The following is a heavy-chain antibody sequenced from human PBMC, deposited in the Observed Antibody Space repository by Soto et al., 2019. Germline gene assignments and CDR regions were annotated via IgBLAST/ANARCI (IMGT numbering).Heavy chain of an antibody. Sequence: QVQLVQSGAEVKKPGSSVKVSCKASGGTFSSYAISWVRQAPGQGLEGMGGIIPIFGTANYAQKFQGRVTITADESTSTAYMELSSLRSEDTAVYYCASRGAATGGDYFDYWGQGTLVTVSS. J-gene: IGHJ4*02. V-gene: IGHV1-69*01. CDR2: IIPIFGTA. CDR1: GGTFSSYA. D-gene: IGHD3-10*01. CDR3: ASRGAATGGDYFDY.